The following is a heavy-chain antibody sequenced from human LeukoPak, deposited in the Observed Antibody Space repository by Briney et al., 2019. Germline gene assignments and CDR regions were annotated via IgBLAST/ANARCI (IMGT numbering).Heavy chain of an antibody. CDR2: ISDSGDRT. CDR1: GFPFSNYA. Sequence: GGSLRLSCSASGFPFSNYAMTWVRQAPGKGLERVSGISDSGDRTYYADSVKGRFTISRDNSKNMLYLQMNSLRVEDTALYYCAKGLGTSGYHDYWGQGTLVTVSS. D-gene: IGHD3-22*01. J-gene: IGHJ4*02. V-gene: IGHV3-23*01. CDR3: AKGLGTSGYHDY.